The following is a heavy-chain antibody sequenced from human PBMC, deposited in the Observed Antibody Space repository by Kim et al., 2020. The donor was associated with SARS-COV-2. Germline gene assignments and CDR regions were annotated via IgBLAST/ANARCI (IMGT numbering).Heavy chain of an antibody. V-gene: IGHV1-3*01. CDR3: ARDGSGSYNWFDP. D-gene: IGHD3-10*01. Sequence: CSQKFQGRVTITRDTSARPAYMELSSLRSEDTAVYYCARDGSGSYNWFDPWGQGTLVTVSS. J-gene: IGHJ5*02.